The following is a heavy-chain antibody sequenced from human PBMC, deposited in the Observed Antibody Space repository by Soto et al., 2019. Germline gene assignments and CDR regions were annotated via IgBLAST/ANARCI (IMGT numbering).Heavy chain of an antibody. J-gene: IGHJ4*02. CDR2: IYSGGST. V-gene: IGHV3-53*01. D-gene: IGHD6-19*01. Sequence: PGGSLRLSCAASGFTVSSNYMSWVRQAPGKGLEWVSVIYSGGSTYYADSVKGRFTISRDNSKNTLYLQMNSLRAEGTAVYYCARGASLIAVAGTHFDYWGQGXLVTVYS. CDR1: GFTVSSNY. CDR3: ARGASLIAVAGTHFDY.